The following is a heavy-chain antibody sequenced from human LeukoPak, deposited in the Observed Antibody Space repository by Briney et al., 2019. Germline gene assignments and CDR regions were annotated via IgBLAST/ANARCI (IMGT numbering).Heavy chain of an antibody. CDR2: IYYSGST. J-gene: IGHJ5*02. D-gene: IGHD2/OR15-2a*01. V-gene: IGHV4-39*07. CDR1: GFTFSSYG. Sequence: PGGTLRLSCAASGFTFSSYGMSWVRQAPGKGLEWIGSIYYSGSTYYNPSLKSRVTISVDTSKNQFSLKLSSVTAADTAVYYCAREIEGWFDPWGQGTLVTVSS. CDR3: AREIEGWFDP.